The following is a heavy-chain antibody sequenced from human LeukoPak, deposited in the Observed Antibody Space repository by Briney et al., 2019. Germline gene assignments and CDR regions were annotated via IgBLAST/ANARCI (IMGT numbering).Heavy chain of an antibody. V-gene: IGHV3-11*04. J-gene: IGHJ5*02. CDR3: AKGLIRIVVLPAAIRFDP. CDR2: ISSSGSTI. D-gene: IGHD2-2*01. Sequence: GGSLRLSCAVSGFTFSDYYMSWIRQAPGKGLEWISYISSSGSTIYYADSVKGRFTISRDNAKNSLYLQMNSLRAEDTAVYYCAKGLIRIVVLPAAIRFDPGGQGTLAPVSS. CDR1: GFTFSDYY.